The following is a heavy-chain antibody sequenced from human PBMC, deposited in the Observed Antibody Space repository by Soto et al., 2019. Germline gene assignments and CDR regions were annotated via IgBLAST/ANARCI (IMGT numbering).Heavy chain of an antibody. D-gene: IGHD3-22*01. Sequence: QVQLVQSGAEVKKPGSSVKVYCKASGVTFRSYSISWVRQGPGEGLEWMGGIIPIFDITNYAQKFQGRVTITADESTSTAYMELSRLGSDDTAVYYCARPDEGGYSSNHHYYYALDVWGQGTTVTV. CDR3: ARPDEGGYSSNHHYYYALDV. V-gene: IGHV1-69*01. J-gene: IGHJ6*02. CDR2: IIPIFDIT. CDR1: GVTFRSYS.